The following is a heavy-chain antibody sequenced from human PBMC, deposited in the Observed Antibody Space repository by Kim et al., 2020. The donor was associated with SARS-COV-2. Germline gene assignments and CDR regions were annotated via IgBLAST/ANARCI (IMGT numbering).Heavy chain of an antibody. CDR3: ARDQAVRQLWLKDQYHHGMDV. V-gene: IGHV1-2*04. D-gene: IGHD5-18*01. J-gene: IGHJ6*02. Sequence: ASVKVSCKASGYTFTGYYMHWVRQAPGQGLEWMGWISPDSGVTKYAQKFQGWVTMTRDTSINTAYMELRRLRSDDTAVYYCARDQAVRQLWLKDQYHHGMDVWGQGTTVTVSS. CDR2: ISPDSGVT. CDR1: GYTFTGYY.